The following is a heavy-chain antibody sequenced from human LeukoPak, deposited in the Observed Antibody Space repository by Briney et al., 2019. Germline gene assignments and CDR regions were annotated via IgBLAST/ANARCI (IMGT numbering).Heavy chain of an antibody. V-gene: IGHV3-30*04. CDR3: ARGLILTGYYSY. Sequence: PGGSLRLSCAASGFTFSSYAMHWVRQAPGKGLEWVAVISYDGSNKYYADSVKGRFTISRDNAKNSLYLQMNSLRAEDTAVYYCARGLILTGYYSYWGQGTLVTVSS. D-gene: IGHD3-9*01. J-gene: IGHJ4*02. CDR1: GFTFSSYA. CDR2: ISYDGSNK.